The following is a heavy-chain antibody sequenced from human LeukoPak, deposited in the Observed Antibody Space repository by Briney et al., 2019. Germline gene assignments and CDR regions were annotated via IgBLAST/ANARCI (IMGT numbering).Heavy chain of an antibody. CDR1: GFTFSSYS. Sequence: GGSLRLSGAASGFTFSSYSMNWVRQAPGKGLEWVSSISSSSSYIYYADSVKGRFTISRDNAKNSLYLQMNSLRAEDTAVYYCARVPSSTSRYYYYMDVWGKGTTVTVSS. D-gene: IGHD2-2*01. CDR3: ARVPSSTSRYYYYMDV. CDR2: ISSSSSYI. V-gene: IGHV3-21*01. J-gene: IGHJ6*03.